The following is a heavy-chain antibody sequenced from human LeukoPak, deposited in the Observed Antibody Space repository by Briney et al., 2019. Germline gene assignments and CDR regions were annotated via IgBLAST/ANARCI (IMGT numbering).Heavy chain of an antibody. D-gene: IGHD3-9*01. CDR3: ARRRYFDWLSHFDY. J-gene: IGHJ4*02. V-gene: IGHV3-7*01. CDR1: GFTFSDYY. CDR2: IKQDGSEK. Sequence: GGSLRLSCAASGFTFSDYYMSWVRQAPGKGLEWVANIKQDGSEKYYVDSVKGRFTISRDNAKNSLYLQMNSLRAEDTAVYYCARRRYFDWLSHFDYWGQGTLVTVSS.